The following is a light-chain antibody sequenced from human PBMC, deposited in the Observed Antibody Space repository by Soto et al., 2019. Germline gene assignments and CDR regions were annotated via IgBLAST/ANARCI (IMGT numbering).Light chain of an antibody. Sequence: EIVLTQSPATLSLSPGERATLSCRASQSVSSYLAWYQQKPGQAPRLLIYDASNRATGIPARFSGSGSGTESTLTISSLEPEDYAVYYCQQRSNWPPTWTFGQGTKVEIK. J-gene: IGKJ1*01. V-gene: IGKV3-11*01. CDR3: QQRSNWPPTWT. CDR2: DAS. CDR1: QSVSSY.